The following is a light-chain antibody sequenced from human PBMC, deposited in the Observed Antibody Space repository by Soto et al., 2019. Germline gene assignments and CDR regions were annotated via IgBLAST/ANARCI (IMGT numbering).Light chain of an antibody. V-gene: IGKV3-15*01. CDR2: DAS. CDR3: QRYNSAPRT. Sequence: EVVMPQSQATLSVSPGERATLSCRASQSVSIKLAWYQQKPGQAPRILMYDASTRATGISARFSGSGSGTDFTLTISSLQPEDVGIYYCQRYNSAPRTFGQGTKVDIK. CDR1: QSVSIK. J-gene: IGKJ1*01.